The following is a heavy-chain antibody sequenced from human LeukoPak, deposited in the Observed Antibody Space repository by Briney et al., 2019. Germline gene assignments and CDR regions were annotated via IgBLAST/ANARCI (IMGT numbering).Heavy chain of an antibody. D-gene: IGHD3-9*01. V-gene: IGHV3-23*01. J-gene: IGHJ4*02. CDR2: ISGSGGST. CDR3: VKEGGAYDILTGYYLAYYFDY. CDR1: GFTFSSYA. Sequence: WGSLRLSCAASGFTFSSYAMSWVRQAPGKGLEWVSAISGSGGSTYYADSVNGRFTISRDNSKNTLYLQMNSLRAEDTAVYYCVKEGGAYDILTGYYLAYYFDYWGQGTLVTVSS.